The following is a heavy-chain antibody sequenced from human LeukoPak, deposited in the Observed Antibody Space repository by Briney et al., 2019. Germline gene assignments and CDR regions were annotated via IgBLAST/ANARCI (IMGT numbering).Heavy chain of an antibody. Sequence: SVKVSSKASGGTFSSYAISGVRHAPGQGLEWMGGSIPIFGTANYAQKFQGRVTITADEATSTAYMELSSLRSEDTAVYYCAIRSYYDSSGYYLGGNFDYWGQGTLVTVSS. CDR2: SIPIFGTA. D-gene: IGHD3-22*01. CDR3: AIRSYYDSSGYYLGGNFDY. J-gene: IGHJ4*02. V-gene: IGHV1-69*13. CDR1: GGTFSSYA.